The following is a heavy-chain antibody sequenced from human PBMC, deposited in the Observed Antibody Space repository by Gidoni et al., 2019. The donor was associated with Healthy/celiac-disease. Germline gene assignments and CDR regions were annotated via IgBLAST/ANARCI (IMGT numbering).Heavy chain of an antibody. J-gene: IGHJ4*02. Sequence: EVQLVESGGGLVQPGGSLRLSCSASGFTFSSYAMHLVRQAPGTGLEYVSAISSNGGSTYYADSVKGRFTISRDNSKNTLYLQMSSLRAEDTAVYYCVKSGGSGWSSTFDYWGQGTLVTVSS. V-gene: IGHV3-64D*06. CDR3: VKSGGSGWSSTFDY. CDR2: ISSNGGST. CDR1: GFTFSSYA. D-gene: IGHD6-19*01.